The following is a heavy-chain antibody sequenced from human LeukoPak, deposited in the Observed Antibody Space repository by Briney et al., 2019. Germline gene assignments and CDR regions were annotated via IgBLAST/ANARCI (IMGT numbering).Heavy chain of an antibody. Sequence: PSETLSLTCTVPGGSISSDSYYWGWIRQPPGKGLEWIGSLYYGGSTYDNPSLKSRVSISVDTSKSQFSLKLSSVTAADTAVYYCARLPQGYGGNAPFDYWGQGTLVTVSS. CDR2: LYYGGST. CDR1: GGSISSDSYY. D-gene: IGHD4-23*01. V-gene: IGHV4-39*01. CDR3: ARLPQGYGGNAPFDY. J-gene: IGHJ4*02.